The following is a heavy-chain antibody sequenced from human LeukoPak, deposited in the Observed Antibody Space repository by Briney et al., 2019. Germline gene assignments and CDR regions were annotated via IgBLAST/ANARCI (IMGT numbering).Heavy chain of an antibody. Sequence: TSETLSLTCGVYGGSFSGYYWNWIRQPPGKGLEWIGEINHRGSTNYNPSLKSRLTISVDTSKNQLSLNLSSVTAADTAVYYCARSWVVTGPYDYWGQGTLVTVSS. D-gene: IGHD4-23*01. CDR2: INHRGST. CDR3: ARSWVVTGPYDY. V-gene: IGHV4-34*01. CDR1: GGSFSGYY. J-gene: IGHJ4*02.